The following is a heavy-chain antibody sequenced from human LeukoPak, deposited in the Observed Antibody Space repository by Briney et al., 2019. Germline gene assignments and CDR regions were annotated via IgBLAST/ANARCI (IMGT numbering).Heavy chain of an antibody. CDR3: ARTQQWLATGGWYWFDS. V-gene: IGHV3-30*02. CDR1: RFTFSFYG. Sequence: GGSLRLSCAASRFTFSFYGMHRVRPAPGKGLEWVAFIRYDGSNKYYADFVKGGFTISRDNSKNTLYLQMGSLRAEDMAVYYCARTQQWLATGGWYWFDSWGQGTLVTVSS. D-gene: IGHD6-19*01. CDR2: IRYDGSNK. J-gene: IGHJ5*01.